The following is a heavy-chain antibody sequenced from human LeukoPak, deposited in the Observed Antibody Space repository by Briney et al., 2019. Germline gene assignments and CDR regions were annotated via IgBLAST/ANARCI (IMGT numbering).Heavy chain of an antibody. CDR3: ARDGSSSGWFDP. V-gene: IGHV4-39*07. CDR1: GGSISSSSYY. D-gene: IGHD6-6*01. Sequence: SETLSLTCTVSGGSISSSSYYWGWIRQPPGKGLEWIGSIYYSGSTYYNPSLKSRVTISVDTSKNQFSLKLSSVTAADTAVYHCARDGSSSGWFDPWGQGTLVTVSS. CDR2: IYYSGST. J-gene: IGHJ5*02.